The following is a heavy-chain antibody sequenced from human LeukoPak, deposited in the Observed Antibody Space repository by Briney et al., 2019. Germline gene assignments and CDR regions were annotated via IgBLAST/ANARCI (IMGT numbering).Heavy chain of an antibody. CDR2: IIPVFGTP. V-gene: IGHV1-69*13. D-gene: IGHD6-13*01. Sequence: SVKVSCKASGYTFTGYYMHWVRQAPGQGLEWMGGIIPVFGTPNYARKFQGRITITADESTTTVNMELSSLRSDDTAVYYCARDASIWSHFDDWGQGSLVLVSS. J-gene: IGHJ4*02. CDR1: GYTFTGYY. CDR3: ARDASIWSHFDD.